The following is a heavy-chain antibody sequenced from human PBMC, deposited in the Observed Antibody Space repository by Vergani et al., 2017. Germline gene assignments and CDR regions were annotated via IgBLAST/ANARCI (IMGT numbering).Heavy chain of an antibody. CDR1: GGSISSSSYY. D-gene: IGHD3-3*01. CDR2: IYYSGST. CDR3: ARAIFGVVSTEYYYYMDV. J-gene: IGHJ6*03. Sequence: QLQLQESGPGLVKPSETLSLTCTVSGGSISSSSYYWGWIRQPPGKGLEWVGSIYYSGSTYYNPSLESRVTISVDTSKNQFSLKLNSVTAADTAVYYCARAIFGVVSTEYYYYMDVWGKGTTVTVSS. V-gene: IGHV4-39*07.